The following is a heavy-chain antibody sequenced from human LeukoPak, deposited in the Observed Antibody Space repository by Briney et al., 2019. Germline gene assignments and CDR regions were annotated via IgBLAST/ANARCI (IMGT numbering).Heavy chain of an antibody. CDR3: AKVAKYYYGSETYYFFEQ. J-gene: IGHJ6*02. Sequence: GGSLRLSCAASGFTFTTYWMSWVRQAPGKGLEWVANIKQDGTEKYYVDSVKGRFTISRDNARNSLELQMNSLRVEDTAVYYCAKVAKYYYGSETYYFFEQWGQGTTVTVSS. CDR2: IKQDGTEK. CDR1: GFTFTTYW. D-gene: IGHD3-10*01. V-gene: IGHV3-7*01.